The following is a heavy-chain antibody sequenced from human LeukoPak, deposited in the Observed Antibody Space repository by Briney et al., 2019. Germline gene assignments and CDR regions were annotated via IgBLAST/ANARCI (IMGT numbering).Heavy chain of an antibody. CDR2: ISGSGGST. J-gene: IGHJ4*02. V-gene: IGHV3-23*01. CDR3: AKDGPRSITMVRAYDY. D-gene: IGHD3-10*01. CDR1: GFTFSSYA. Sequence: GGSLGLSCTASGFTFSSYAMSWVRQAPGKGLEWVSAISGSGGSTYYADSVKGRFTISRDNSKNTLYLQMNSLRAEDTAVYYCAKDGPRSITMVRAYDYWGQGTLVTVSS.